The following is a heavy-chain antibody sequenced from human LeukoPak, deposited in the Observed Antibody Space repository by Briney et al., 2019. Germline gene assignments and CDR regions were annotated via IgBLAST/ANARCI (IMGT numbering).Heavy chain of an antibody. CDR1: GYTFTGYY. J-gene: IGHJ4*02. Sequence: SCKASGYTFTGYYMHWVRQAPGKGLEWVAVISYDGSNKYYADSVKGRFTISRDNSKNTLYLQMNSLRSEDTAVYYCAATPYYYDSSGYYYWGQGTLVTVSS. V-gene: IGHV3-30*04. D-gene: IGHD3-22*01. CDR2: ISYDGSNK. CDR3: AATPYYYDSSGYYY.